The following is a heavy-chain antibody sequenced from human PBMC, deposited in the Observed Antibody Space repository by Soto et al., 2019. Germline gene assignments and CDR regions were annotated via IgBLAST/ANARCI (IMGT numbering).Heavy chain of an antibody. Sequence: GASVKVSCKASGHTFTSYGISWVRQAPGQGLEWMGWISAYNGNTNYAQKLQGRVTMTTDTSTSTAYMELRSLRSDDTAVYYCARDVRRISFCGSVRRNVFYIRGQGTMVTVSS. CDR2: ISAYNGNT. J-gene: IGHJ3*02. CDR1: GHTFTSYG. D-gene: IGHD3-3*01. V-gene: IGHV1-18*01. CDR3: ARDVRRISFCGSVRRNVFYI.